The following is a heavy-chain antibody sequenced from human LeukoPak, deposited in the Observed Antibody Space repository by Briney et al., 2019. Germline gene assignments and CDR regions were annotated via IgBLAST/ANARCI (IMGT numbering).Heavy chain of an antibody. V-gene: IGHV1-2*02. Sequence: SSVKVSCKASGYTFSDYYIHWVRQAPGQGLEWVGWINPKTGGTDYAQRFQGSVTMTRDTSINTAYMELNRLKFDDTAVFYCARARGLIYSDYDLFDYWGQGTLVTVSS. CDR1: GYTFSDYY. J-gene: IGHJ4*02. CDR2: INPKTGGT. D-gene: IGHD5-12*01. CDR3: ARARGLIYSDYDLFDY.